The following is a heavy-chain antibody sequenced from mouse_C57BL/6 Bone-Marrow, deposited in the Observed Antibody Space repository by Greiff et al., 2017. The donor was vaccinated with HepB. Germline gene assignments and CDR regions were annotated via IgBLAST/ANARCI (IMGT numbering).Heavy chain of an antibody. Sequence: EVKLVESGGGLVKPGGSLKLSCAASGFTFSSYAMSWVRQTPEKRLEWVATISDGGSYTYYPDNVKGRFTLSRDNAKNNLYLQMSQLKSEDTAMYYCARDYYGNYVDYWGQGTTLTVSS. D-gene: IGHD2-1*01. J-gene: IGHJ2*01. CDR2: ISDGGSYT. CDR1: GFTFSSYA. CDR3: ARDYYGNYVDY. V-gene: IGHV5-4*01.